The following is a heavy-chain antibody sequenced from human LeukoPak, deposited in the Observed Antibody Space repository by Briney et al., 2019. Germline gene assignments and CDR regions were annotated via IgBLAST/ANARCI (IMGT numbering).Heavy chain of an antibody. J-gene: IGHJ4*02. Sequence: PGGSLRLSCAASGFTFSSYSMNWVRQAPGKGLEWVSSISSSSYIYYADSVKGRFTISRDNAKNSLYLQMNSLRAEDTAVYYCARPHRDYYDSSGYGEDFDYWGQGTLVTVSS. CDR2: ISSSSYI. V-gene: IGHV3-21*01. CDR3: ARPHRDYYDSSGYGEDFDY. CDR1: GFTFSSYS. D-gene: IGHD3-22*01.